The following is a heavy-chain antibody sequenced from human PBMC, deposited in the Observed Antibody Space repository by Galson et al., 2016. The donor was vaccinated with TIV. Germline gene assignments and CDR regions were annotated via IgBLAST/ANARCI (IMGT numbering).Heavy chain of an antibody. CDR1: GYTLSSYS. Sequence: SVKVSCKASGYTLSSYSISWVRQAPGQGLEWMGWISGYNGNKNYAQKFQDRVTMTTDTSTNTAYMELRSLISDDTAVYYCARVPTKTFDFWSGFDNSFCMDVWGKGTTVTVSS. CDR3: ARVPTKTFDFWSGFDNSFCMDV. D-gene: IGHD3-3*01. CDR2: ISGYNGNK. J-gene: IGHJ6*04. V-gene: IGHV1-18*01.